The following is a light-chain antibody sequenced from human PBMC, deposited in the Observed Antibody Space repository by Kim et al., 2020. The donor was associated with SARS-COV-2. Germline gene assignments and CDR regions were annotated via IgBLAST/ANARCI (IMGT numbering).Light chain of an antibody. Sequence: LGQTVRITCQGDSLRSYYASWYQQKPGQAPVLVIYGKNNRPSGIPYRFSGSSSGNTASLTITGAQAEDEADYYCNSRDSSGNHLVFGGGTKLTVL. V-gene: IGLV3-19*01. CDR1: SLRSYY. CDR3: NSRDSSGNHLV. CDR2: GKN. J-gene: IGLJ2*01.